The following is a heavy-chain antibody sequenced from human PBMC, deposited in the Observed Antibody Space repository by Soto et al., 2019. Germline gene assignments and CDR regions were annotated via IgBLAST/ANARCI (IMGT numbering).Heavy chain of an antibody. D-gene: IGHD3-10*01. CDR3: ARNRLRQYYYGMDV. CDR1: GNTFTNYW. Sequence: GESLKNSCEASGNTFTNYWIGWVRQMPGKGLEWMGIIYPANSDTRYSPSFRGQVTISADKSISHVYLQWSSLKASDTAMYYCARNRLRQYYYGMDVWGQGTTVTVSS. J-gene: IGHJ6*02. CDR2: IYPANSDT. V-gene: IGHV5-51*01.